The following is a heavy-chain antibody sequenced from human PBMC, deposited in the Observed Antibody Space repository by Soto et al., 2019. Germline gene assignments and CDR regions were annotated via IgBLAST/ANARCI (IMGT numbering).Heavy chain of an antibody. CDR3: ANADSSSSWPPNYGMDV. CDR2: ISAYNGNT. D-gene: IGHD6-13*01. V-gene: IGHV1-18*01. CDR1: GYTFTSYG. J-gene: IGHJ6*02. Sequence: QVQLVQSGAEVKKPGASVKVSCKASGYTFTSYGISWVRQAPGQGLEWMGWISAYNGNTNYAQKLQGRVTMTTDTSTSTAYMELRSLRSDDTAVYYCANADSSSSWPPNYGMDVWCQGTTVTVSS.